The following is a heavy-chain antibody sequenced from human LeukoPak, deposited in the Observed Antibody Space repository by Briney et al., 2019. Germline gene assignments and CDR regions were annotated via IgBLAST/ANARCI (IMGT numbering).Heavy chain of an antibody. CDR3: AKDGRWLQYYFDY. Sequence: GRSLRLSCAASGFTFSSYGMHWVRQAPGRGLEWVAVISYDGSNKYYADSVKGRFTISRDNSKNTLYLQMNSLGAEDTAVYYCAKDGRWLQYYFDYWGQGTLVTVSS. J-gene: IGHJ4*02. V-gene: IGHV3-30*18. CDR1: GFTFSSYG. CDR2: ISYDGSNK. D-gene: IGHD5-24*01.